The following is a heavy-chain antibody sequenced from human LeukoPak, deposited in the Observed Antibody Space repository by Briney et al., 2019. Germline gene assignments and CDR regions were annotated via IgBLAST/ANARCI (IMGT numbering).Heavy chain of an antibody. Sequence: PGGSLRLSCTASGFTFTNYGVNWVRQAPGRGLEWVSYISSSGLTMYYADSVKGRFTISRDNAKNSLYLQMNSLRAEDTGVYYCARRTTGDDYWGQGTLVTVSS. CDR2: ISSSGLTM. D-gene: IGHD4-17*01. V-gene: IGHV3-48*04. CDR1: GFTFTNYG. CDR3: ARRTTGDDY. J-gene: IGHJ4*02.